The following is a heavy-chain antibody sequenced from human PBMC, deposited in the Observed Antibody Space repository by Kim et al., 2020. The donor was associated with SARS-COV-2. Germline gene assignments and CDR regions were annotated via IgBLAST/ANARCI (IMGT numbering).Heavy chain of an antibody. J-gene: IGHJ3*02. V-gene: IGHV4-39*01. CDR3: ARGSLYSSSAEKAFDI. Sequence: LKSRVTISVDTSKNQFSLKLSSVTAADTAVYYCARGSLYSSSAEKAFDIWGQGTMVTVSS. D-gene: IGHD6-6*01.